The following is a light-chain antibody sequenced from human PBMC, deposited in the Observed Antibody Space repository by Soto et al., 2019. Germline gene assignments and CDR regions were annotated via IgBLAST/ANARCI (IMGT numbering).Light chain of an antibody. CDR1: SSDVGGYNY. CDR2: AVS. Sequence: QSVLTQPASVSGSPGQSITISCTRTSSDVGGYNYVSWYQQHPGKAPKLMIYAVSNRPSGVSNRFSGSKSGNTASLTISGLQAEDEADYYCSSYTSGSTVVFGGGTKVTVL. CDR3: SSYTSGSTVV. J-gene: IGLJ2*01. V-gene: IGLV2-14*01.